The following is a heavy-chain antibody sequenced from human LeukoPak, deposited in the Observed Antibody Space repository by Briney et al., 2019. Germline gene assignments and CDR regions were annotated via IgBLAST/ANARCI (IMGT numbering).Heavy chain of an antibody. V-gene: IGHV4-34*01. CDR2: INHSGST. CDR1: GESFSGYY. Sequence: PSETLSLTCAVYGESFSGYYWSWVRQSPGKGLAWIGEINHSGSTNYNSSLKSRVTISVDTSKSQFSLKLSSVTAADTAVYYCAKVYSSSSRDAFDVWGQGTMVTVSS. J-gene: IGHJ3*01. D-gene: IGHD6-6*01. CDR3: AKVYSSSSRDAFDV.